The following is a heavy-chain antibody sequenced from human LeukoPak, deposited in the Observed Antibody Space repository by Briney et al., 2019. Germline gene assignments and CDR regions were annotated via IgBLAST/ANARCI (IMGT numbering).Heavy chain of an antibody. D-gene: IGHD3-10*01. J-gene: IGHJ5*02. CDR3: ARDWGLWFGENWFDP. CDR1: GFTFSSYA. V-gene: IGHV3-64*01. Sequence: GGSLRLSCAASGFTFSSYAMHWVRQAPGKGLEYVSAISSNGGSTYYANSVKGRFTISRDNSKNTLYLQMGSLRAEDMAVYYCARDWGLWFGENWFDPWGQGTLVTVSS. CDR2: ISSNGGST.